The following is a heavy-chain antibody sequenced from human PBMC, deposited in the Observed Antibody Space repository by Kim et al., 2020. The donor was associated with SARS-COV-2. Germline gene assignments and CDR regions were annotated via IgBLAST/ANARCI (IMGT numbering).Heavy chain of an antibody. V-gene: IGHV3-64*01. Sequence: GGSLRLSCAASGFTFSSYAMHWVRQAPGKGLEYVSAISSNGGSTYYANSVKGRFTISRDNYKNTLYLQMGSLRAEDMGVYYCAKQGPEGVPGENWGQGTLVTVSS. J-gene: IGHJ4*02. D-gene: IGHD3-16*01. CDR1: GFTFSSYA. CDR2: ISSNGGST. CDR3: AKQGPEGVPGEN.